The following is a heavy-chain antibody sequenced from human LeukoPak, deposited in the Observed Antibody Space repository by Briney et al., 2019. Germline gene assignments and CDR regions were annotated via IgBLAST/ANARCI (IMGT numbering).Heavy chain of an antibody. J-gene: IGHJ4*02. V-gene: IGHV4-61*09. Sequence: SETLSLTCTVSGGSISSGSYDWYWIRQPAGKGLEWIGHIYTSGTSNYNPSLRSRVTISVDTSKNQFSLKLTSVTAADTAVYYCTKGRGIWGQGILVTVSS. D-gene: IGHD3-10*01. CDR2: IYTSGTS. CDR3: TKGRGI. CDR1: GGSISSGSYD.